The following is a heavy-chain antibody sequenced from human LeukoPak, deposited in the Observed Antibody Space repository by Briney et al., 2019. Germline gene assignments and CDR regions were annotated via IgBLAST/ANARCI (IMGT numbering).Heavy chain of an antibody. V-gene: IGHV3-21*01. CDR1: GFTFSSYS. CDR2: ISSSSSYI. Sequence: GGSLRLSCAASGFTFSSYSMNWVRQAPGKGLEWVSSISSSSSYIYYADSVKGRFTISRDNAKNSPYLQMNSLRAEDTAVYYCARSPGAMAFDYWGQGTLVTVSS. J-gene: IGHJ4*02. D-gene: IGHD5-18*01. CDR3: ARSPGAMAFDY.